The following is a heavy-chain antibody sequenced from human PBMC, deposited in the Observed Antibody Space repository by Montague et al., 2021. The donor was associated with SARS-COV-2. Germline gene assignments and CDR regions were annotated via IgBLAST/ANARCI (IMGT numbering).Heavy chain of an antibody. CDR2: INYSGNT. Sequence: SETLSLTCTVSGGSISSGTYYWGWVRQPPGKGLEWIGTINYSGNTYHNLSLKSRVTISVDTSKNQLSLNVTSVTAADTAVYYCARRAQWQLSLFFDLWGRGTLVTVSS. V-gene: IGHV4-39*01. CDR3: ARRAQWQLSLFFDL. CDR1: GGSISSGTYY. D-gene: IGHD6-19*01. J-gene: IGHJ2*01.